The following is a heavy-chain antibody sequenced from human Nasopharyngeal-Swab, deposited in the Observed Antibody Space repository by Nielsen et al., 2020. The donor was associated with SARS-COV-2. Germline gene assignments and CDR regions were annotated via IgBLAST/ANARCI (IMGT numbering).Heavy chain of an antibody. CDR1: GFTFSSYA. V-gene: IGHV3-30-3*01. Sequence: GESLKISCAASGFTFSSYAMHWVRQAPGKGLEWVAVISYDGSNKYYADSVKGRFTISRDNSKNTLYLQMNSLRAEDTAVYYCARDQGIFQGDYYYYYGMDVWGQGTTVTVSS. J-gene: IGHJ6*02. CDR2: ISYDGSNK. CDR3: ARDQGIFQGDYYYYYGMDV. D-gene: IGHD2-15*01.